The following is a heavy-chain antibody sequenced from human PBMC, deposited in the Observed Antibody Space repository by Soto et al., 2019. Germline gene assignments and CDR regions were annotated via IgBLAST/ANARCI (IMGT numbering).Heavy chain of an antibody. CDR2: IYPGDSDT. V-gene: IGHV5-51*01. CDR3: ARQGGINCSGGSCYPRRAAYYYYYMDV. CDR1: GYSFTSYW. D-gene: IGHD2-15*01. J-gene: IGHJ6*03. Sequence: GESLKISCKGSGYSFTSYWIGWVRQMPGKGLEWMGIIYPGDSDTRYSPSFQGQVTISADKSISTAYLQWSSLKASETAMYYCARQGGINCSGGSCYPRRAAYYYYYMDVWGKGTTVTVSS.